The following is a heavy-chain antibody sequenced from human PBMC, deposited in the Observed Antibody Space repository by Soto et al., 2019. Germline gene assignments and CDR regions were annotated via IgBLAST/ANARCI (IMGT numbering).Heavy chain of an antibody. CDR2: ISGRGSYT. J-gene: IGHJ4*02. D-gene: IGHD3-22*01. V-gene: IGHV3-11*06. CDR3: ARGGRYFETSGYYPNDY. Sequence: GGSLRLSCTASGFIFSDYYMSWIRQAPGKGLEWVSYISGRGSYTNYADSVKGRFTISRDDAKNSLYLQMNSLRAEDTAIYYCARGGRYFETSGYYPNDYWGQGTLVTVSS. CDR1: GFIFSDYY.